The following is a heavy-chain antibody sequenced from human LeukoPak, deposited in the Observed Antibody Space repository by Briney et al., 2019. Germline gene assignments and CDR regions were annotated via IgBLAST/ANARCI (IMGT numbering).Heavy chain of an antibody. CDR2: INPNSGGT. Sequence: ASVKVSCKASGYTFTGYYMHWVRQAPGQGLEWMGWINPNSGGTNYAQKFQGRVTMTRDTSISTAYMELSRLRSDDTAVYHCARGQRDYSGNGAFNDFDYWGQGTLVTVSS. J-gene: IGHJ4*02. CDR1: GYTFTGYY. D-gene: IGHD4-23*01. V-gene: IGHV1-2*02. CDR3: ARGQRDYSGNGAFNDFDY.